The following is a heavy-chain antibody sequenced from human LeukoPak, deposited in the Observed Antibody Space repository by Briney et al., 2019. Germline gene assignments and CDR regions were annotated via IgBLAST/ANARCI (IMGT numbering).Heavy chain of an antibody. CDR1: GFTLGSYW. CDR3: ARGLTLLGYCSSTSCLLNY. V-gene: IGHV3-74*01. J-gene: IGHJ4*02. Sequence: PGESLRLSCVVSGFTLGSYWMHWVRQAPGKGLAWVSRINSDGSSTDYADSVKGRFTISRDNANNTLYLQMNSLRAEDAGVYYCARGLTLLGYCSSTSCLLNYWGQGTLVTVSS. CDR2: INSDGSST. D-gene: IGHD2-2*01.